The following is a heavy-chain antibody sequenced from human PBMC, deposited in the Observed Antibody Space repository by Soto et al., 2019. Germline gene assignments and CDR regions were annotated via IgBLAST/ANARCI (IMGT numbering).Heavy chain of an antibody. J-gene: IGHJ4*02. CDR2: IYSGGTT. V-gene: IGHV3-66*01. Sequence: GGSLRLSCAASGFTVSSIFMSWVRQAPGKGLEWVSVIYSGGTTYYADSVKGRFTISRDNSKNTLYLQMNSLRADDTAVYYCATSFTIVTTKFDYWGQGTLVTVSS. CDR1: GFTVSSIF. D-gene: IGHD4-17*01. CDR3: ATSFTIVTTKFDY.